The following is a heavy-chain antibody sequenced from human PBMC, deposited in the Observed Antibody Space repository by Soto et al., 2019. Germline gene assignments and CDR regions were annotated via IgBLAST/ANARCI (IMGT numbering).Heavy chain of an antibody. CDR1: GYSFTSYW. Sequence: EVQLVQSGAELKKPGESLRISCKGSGYSFTSYWISWVRQMPGKGLEWMGRIDPSDSYINYSPSFQGHVTISADKSINTAYLQWSSLKASDTAMYYCARESVPGAIRGWFDPWGQGTLVTVSS. J-gene: IGHJ5*02. CDR2: IDPSDSYI. D-gene: IGHD2-2*02. CDR3: ARESVPGAIRGWFDP. V-gene: IGHV5-10-1*03.